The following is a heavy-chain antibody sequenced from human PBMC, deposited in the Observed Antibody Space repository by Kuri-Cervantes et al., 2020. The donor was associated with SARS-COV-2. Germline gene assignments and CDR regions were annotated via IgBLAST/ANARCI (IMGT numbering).Heavy chain of an antibody. J-gene: IGHJ4*01. CDR1: GASITHHY. CDR3: AGASFGLVGACDY. V-gene: IGHV4-59*11. D-gene: IGHD3/OR15-3a*01. Sequence: SETLSLTCTASGASITHHYWSWMRQPPGKGLEWIGYVHNSGSTSFSPSLRSRVTMSIDTSMSQFSLKLYSVTAADTAIYYCAGASFGLVGACDYWGHGTLVTVSS. CDR2: VHNSGST.